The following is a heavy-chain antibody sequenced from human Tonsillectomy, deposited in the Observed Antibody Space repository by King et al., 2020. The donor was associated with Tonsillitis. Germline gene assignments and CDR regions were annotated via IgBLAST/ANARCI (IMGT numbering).Heavy chain of an antibody. D-gene: IGHD6-13*01. CDR3: ARARSTIAAAATGPFYFDH. J-gene: IGHJ4*02. Sequence: EVQLVQSGGGLVKPGGSLRLSCESSGFTFSSYTMNWVRQAPGKGLEWVSSVSSSSGFIYYADSVKGRFTISRDNAKNSLYLQMSSLRAEDTAVYYCARARSTIAAAATGPFYFDHWGQGALVTVSS. V-gene: IGHV3-21*01. CDR2: VSSSSGFI. CDR1: GFTFSSYT.